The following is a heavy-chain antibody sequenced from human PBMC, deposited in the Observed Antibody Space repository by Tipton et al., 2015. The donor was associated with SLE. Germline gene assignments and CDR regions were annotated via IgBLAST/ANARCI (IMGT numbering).Heavy chain of an antibody. CDR1: GGSFSGYY. CDR3: ASTRNLRFFARRGAFDI. CDR2: INHSGST. V-gene: IGHV4-34*01. D-gene: IGHD3-3*01. J-gene: IGHJ3*02. Sequence: TLSLTCAVYGGSFSGYYWSWIRQPPGKGLEWIGEINHSGSTNYNPSLKSRVTISVDTSKNQFSLKLSPVTAADTAVYYCASTRNLRFFARRGAFDIWGQGTMVTVSS.